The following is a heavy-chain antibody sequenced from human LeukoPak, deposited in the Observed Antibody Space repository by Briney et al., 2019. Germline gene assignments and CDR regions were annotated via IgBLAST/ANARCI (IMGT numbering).Heavy chain of an antibody. J-gene: IGHJ4*02. D-gene: IGHD3-22*01. CDR2: INPKSGVT. CDR3: APLHDGSVYAFDY. CDR1: GYTFTDFY. Sequence: ASVKVSCKASGYTFTDFYMHWVRQAPGQGPDWMGWINPKSGVTSYARKFKDRVTMTRDTSISTAYLELSSLTSDDTAVYYCAPLHDGSVYAFDYWGQGTLVTVSS. V-gene: IGHV1-2*02.